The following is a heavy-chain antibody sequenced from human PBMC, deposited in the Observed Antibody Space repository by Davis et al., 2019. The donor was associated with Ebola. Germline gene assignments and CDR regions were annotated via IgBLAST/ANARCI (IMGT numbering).Heavy chain of an antibody. CDR3: ARGGGSTQSGIDF. CDR2: IYYSGST. V-gene: IGHV4-59*01. J-gene: IGHJ4*02. CDR1: GGSISSYY. Sequence: PSETLSLTCTVSGGSISSYYWGWIRQPPGKGLEWIGYIYYSGSTNYNPSLKSRVTISADTSKNQFSLKLSSVTAADTAVYYCARGGGSTQSGIDFWGQGTLVTVSS. D-gene: IGHD3-10*01.